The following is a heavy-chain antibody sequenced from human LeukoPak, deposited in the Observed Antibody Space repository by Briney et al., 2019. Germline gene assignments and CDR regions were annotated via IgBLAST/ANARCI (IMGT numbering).Heavy chain of an antibody. Sequence: SVKVSCKASGGTFSSYAISWVRQAPGQGLEWMGGIIPIFGTANYAQKFQGRVTITADESTSTAYMEPSSLRSEDTAVYYCAKGTLGSCNGATCYPLDYWGQGTLVTVSS. D-gene: IGHD2-8*01. CDR3: AKGTLGSCNGATCYPLDY. J-gene: IGHJ4*02. CDR1: GGTFSSYA. V-gene: IGHV1-69*13. CDR2: IIPIFGTA.